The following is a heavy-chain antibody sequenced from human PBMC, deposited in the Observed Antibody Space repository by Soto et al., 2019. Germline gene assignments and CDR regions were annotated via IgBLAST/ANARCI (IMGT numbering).Heavy chain of an antibody. Sequence: WTWIRQSPDKGLEWIGEVHHSGTTYYNPSLKTRVTISVHTPKNQFSLKMSSVTAADTAVYYCVRGIGYCSSINCYSSRRLRFDSWGQGTLVTVSS. CDR3: VRGIGYCSSINCYSSRRLRFDS. CDR2: VHHSGTT. D-gene: IGHD2-2*01. J-gene: IGHJ4*02. V-gene: IGHV4-34*01.